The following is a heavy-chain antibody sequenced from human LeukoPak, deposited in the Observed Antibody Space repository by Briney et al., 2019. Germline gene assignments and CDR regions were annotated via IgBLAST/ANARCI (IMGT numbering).Heavy chain of an antibody. V-gene: IGHV1-18*01. Sequence: GASVKVSCKASGYTFTSYGISWVRQAPGQGLEWMGWISTYNGDTDYAQKLQGRVTMTADTSTDTAYMELSSLRSEDTAVYYCATDPYDGFGMDVWGQGTTVTVSS. CDR3: ATDPYDGFGMDV. J-gene: IGHJ6*02. D-gene: IGHD3-16*01. CDR1: GYTFTSYG. CDR2: ISTYNGDT.